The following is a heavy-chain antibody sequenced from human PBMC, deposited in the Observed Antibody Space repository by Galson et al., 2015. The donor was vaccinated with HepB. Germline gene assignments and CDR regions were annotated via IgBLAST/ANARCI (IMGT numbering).Heavy chain of an antibody. Sequence: TLSLTCTVSGGSIISDGYYWTWIRQHPGKGLEWIGYIYHSGSTYYNPSLEGRVTISVDTSKNQFSLELRSVSAADTAVYYCAREVTMVGFDIWGQGTMVTVSS. J-gene: IGHJ3*02. V-gene: IGHV4-31*03. CDR3: AREVTMVGFDI. CDR2: IYHSGST. CDR1: GGSIISDGYY. D-gene: IGHD3-10*01.